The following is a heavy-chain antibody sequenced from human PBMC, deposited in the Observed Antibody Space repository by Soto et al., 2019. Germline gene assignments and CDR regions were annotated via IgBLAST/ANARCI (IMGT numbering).Heavy chain of an antibody. Sequence: QVQLQESGPGLVKPSETLSLTCTVSGDFNTNFYWSWIRQSPGKGLEWMGFIYSSGSTRYNPSLNIRSAMSLDTSNNPFSLRLSSVAAADTAVYYCARHLSVRGVFVFWGQGTQVAVSS. V-gene: IGHV4-59*08. D-gene: IGHD3-10*01. CDR3: ARHLSVRGVFVF. CDR2: IYSSGST. CDR1: GDFNTNFY. J-gene: IGHJ4*02.